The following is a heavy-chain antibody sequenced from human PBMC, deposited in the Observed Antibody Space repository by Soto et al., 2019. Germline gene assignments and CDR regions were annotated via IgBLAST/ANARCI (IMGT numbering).Heavy chain of an antibody. D-gene: IGHD3-16*01. CDR3: AKGGGEFDP. Sequence: PGGSLRLSCAASGFTFSSYGMHGVRQAPGKGLEWVAVISYDGSNKYYADSVKGRFTISRDNPKNTLYLQMNSLRAEDTAVYYCAKGGGEFDPWGQGTLVTVSS. CDR2: ISYDGSNK. V-gene: IGHV3-30*18. CDR1: GFTFSSYG. J-gene: IGHJ5*02.